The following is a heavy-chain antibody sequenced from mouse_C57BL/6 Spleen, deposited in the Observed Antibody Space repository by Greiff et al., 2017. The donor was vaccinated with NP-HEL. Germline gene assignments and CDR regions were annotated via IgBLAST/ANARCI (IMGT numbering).Heavy chain of an antibody. Sequence: EVKVVESGGGLVQSGRSLRLSCATSGFTFSDFYMEWVRQAPGKGLEWIAASRNKANDYTTEYSASVKGRFIVSRDTSQSILYLQMNALRAEDTAIYYCARDAGLLRFPFAYWGQVTLVTVSA. J-gene: IGHJ3*01. CDR3: ARDAGLLRFPFAY. V-gene: IGHV7-1*01. CDR1: GFTFSDFY. D-gene: IGHD1-1*01. CDR2: SRNKANDYTT.